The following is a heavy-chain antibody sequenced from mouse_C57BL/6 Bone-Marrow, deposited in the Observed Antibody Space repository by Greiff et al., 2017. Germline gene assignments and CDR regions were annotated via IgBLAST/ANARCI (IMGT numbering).Heavy chain of an antibody. D-gene: IGHD2-12*01. CDR1: GYTFTSYW. Sequence: QVQLQQPGAELVMPGASVKLSCKASGYTFTSYWMHWVKQRPGQGLEWIGEIDPSDSYTNSKQNFKGKSTLTVDKSSSPAYMQLSSLTSEDSAVYYCARDYYRYFDVGGTGTTVTVSS. CDR3: ARDYYRYFDV. J-gene: IGHJ1*03. V-gene: IGHV1-69*01. CDR2: IDPSDSYT.